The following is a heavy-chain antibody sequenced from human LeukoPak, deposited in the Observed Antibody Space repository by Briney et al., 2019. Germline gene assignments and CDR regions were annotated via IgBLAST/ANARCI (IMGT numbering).Heavy chain of an antibody. J-gene: IGHJ4*02. CDR1: GFTFSSYE. CDR2: IWYDGSNK. CDR3: ARERDIVVVPAAMDFDY. V-gene: IGHV3-33*08. Sequence: PGGSLRLSCAASGFTFSSYEMNWVRQAPGKGLEWVAVIWYDGSNKYYADSVKGRFTISRDNSKNTLYLQMNSLRAEDTAVYYCARERDIVVVPAAMDFDYWGQGTLVTVSS. D-gene: IGHD2-2*01.